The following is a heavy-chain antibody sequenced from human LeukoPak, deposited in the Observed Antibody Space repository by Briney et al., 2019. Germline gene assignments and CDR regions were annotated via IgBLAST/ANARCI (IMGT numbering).Heavy chain of an antibody. D-gene: IGHD5-18*01. Sequence: SETLSLTCSVSGVAISSHSWSWVRQPPGEGLESICYISNTGGTNYNPSLKSRVTISVDTSKNEVSLKLTSVTAADTAVYYCARGSDSYGYPYYYYYYMDVWGEGTAVTVSS. V-gene: IGHV4-59*11. J-gene: IGHJ6*03. CDR2: ISNTGGT. CDR1: GVAISSHS. CDR3: ARGSDSYGYPYYYYYYMDV.